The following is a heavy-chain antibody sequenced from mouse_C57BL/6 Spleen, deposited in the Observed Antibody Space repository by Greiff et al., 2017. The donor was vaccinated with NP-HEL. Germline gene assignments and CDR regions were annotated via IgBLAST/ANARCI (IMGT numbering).Heavy chain of an antibody. V-gene: IGHV1-82*01. J-gene: IGHJ4*01. CDR1: SYAFSSSW. CDR2: IYPGDGDT. Sequence: VQLQQSGPELVKPGASVKISCKASSYAFSSSWMNWVKQRPGKGLEWIGRIYPGDGDTNYNGNFKGKATLTADKSSSTAYLQLSSLTSEDFTVYLVVRDGGVPRYYDAMDYWGQGTSGTVSS. CDR3: VRDGGVPRYYDAMDY. D-gene: IGHD5-1*01.